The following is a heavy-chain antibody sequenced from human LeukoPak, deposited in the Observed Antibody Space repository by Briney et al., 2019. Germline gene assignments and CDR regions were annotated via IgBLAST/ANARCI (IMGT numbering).Heavy chain of an antibody. D-gene: IGHD2/OR15-2a*01. V-gene: IGHV3-30*02. CDR2: IRSDGSNR. J-gene: IGHJ4*02. CDR1: EFTLGSCG. Sequence: GGSLRLSCAASEFTLGSCGMHWVRQAPGKGLEWVAFIRSDGSNRNYADSVKGRFTISRDSSKNTLYLQMNSLRAEDTAVYYCAKGAISACYSLDQWGQGTLVTVSS. CDR3: AKGAISACYSLDQ.